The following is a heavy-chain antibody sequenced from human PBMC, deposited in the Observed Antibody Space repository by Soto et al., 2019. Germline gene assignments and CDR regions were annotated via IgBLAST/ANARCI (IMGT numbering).Heavy chain of an antibody. CDR1: GYTFTSYY. V-gene: IGHV1-46*01. D-gene: IGHD3-10*01. CDR3: AREAEPLGYYGAGHTEIYSSSGMDV. Sequence: QVQLVQSGAEVKKPGASVKVSCKASGYTFTSYYMHWVRQAPGQGLEWRGIINPRGGSTSYAQKFRGPVTMTRDPSASIVHMELSSLRSEDTAVSYCAREAEPLGYYGAGHTEIYSSSGMDVWGQGTTLTVSS. CDR2: INPRGGST. J-gene: IGHJ6*02.